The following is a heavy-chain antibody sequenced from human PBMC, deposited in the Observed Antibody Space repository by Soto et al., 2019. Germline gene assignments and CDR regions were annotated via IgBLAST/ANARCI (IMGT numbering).Heavy chain of an antibody. Sequence: PVGSLRLSCAASGFTFSSYAMTWVRQAPGKGLEWVSAISGSGVDTYYADSVKGRFSISRDNSKNTLYLQMSSLRAEDTAVYYCAKRYCSGGSCPLYYYYGMDVWGQGTTVTVSS. D-gene: IGHD2-15*01. CDR1: GFTFSSYA. V-gene: IGHV3-23*01. CDR3: AKRYCSGGSCPLYYYYGMDV. J-gene: IGHJ6*02. CDR2: ISGSGVDT.